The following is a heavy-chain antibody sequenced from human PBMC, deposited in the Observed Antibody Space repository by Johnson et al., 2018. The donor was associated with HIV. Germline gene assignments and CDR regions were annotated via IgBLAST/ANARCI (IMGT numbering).Heavy chain of an antibody. Sequence: QVQLVESGGGVVRPGGSLRLSCAASGFTFSSNAMHWVRQAPGKGLEWVAVISFDGGDKYYADSVKGRFTISRDNSKSTFFLQMNSLTPEDTGVYYCAKERRAPRAFDIWGQGTMVTVSS. J-gene: IGHJ3*02. CDR3: AKERRAPRAFDI. V-gene: IGHV3-30*18. CDR2: ISFDGGDK. CDR1: GFTFSSNA.